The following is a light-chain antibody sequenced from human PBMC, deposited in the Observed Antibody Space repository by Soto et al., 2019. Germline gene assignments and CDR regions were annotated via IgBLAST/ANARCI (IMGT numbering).Light chain of an antibody. Sequence: QSVLTQPASVSGSPGQSITISCTGTSSDIAIYNFVSWYQQHPGKAPRLMIFQVTNRPSGVSTRFSGSKSGNTASLTISGLQAEDEADYYCSSYTDSTDYVFGTGTKVTAL. J-gene: IGLJ1*01. V-gene: IGLV2-14*01. CDR1: SSDIAIYNF. CDR3: SSYTDSTDYV. CDR2: QVT.